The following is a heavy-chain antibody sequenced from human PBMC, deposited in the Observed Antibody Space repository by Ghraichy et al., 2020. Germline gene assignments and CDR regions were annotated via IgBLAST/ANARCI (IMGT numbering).Heavy chain of an antibody. CDR3: AKGTVGATVGVRYRFGMEDYNDGMDV. Sequence: GGSLRLSCAASGITFSSYAMSWVRQAPGKGLEWVAGISGSGVSTHYADSVKGPFTISRDNSKNTLYLQMNSLRAEDTAVYNCAKGTVGATVGVRYRFGMEDYNDGMDVWGQGTTVSVSS. CDR1: GITFSSYA. CDR2: ISGSGVST. D-gene: IGHD3-10*01. V-gene: IGHV3-23*01. J-gene: IGHJ6*02.